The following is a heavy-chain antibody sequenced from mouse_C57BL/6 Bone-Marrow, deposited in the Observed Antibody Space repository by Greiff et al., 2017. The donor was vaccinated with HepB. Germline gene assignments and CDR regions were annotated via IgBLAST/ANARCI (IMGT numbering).Heavy chain of an antibody. Sequence: QVQLQQSGAELAKPGASVKLSCKASGYTFTSYWMHWVKQRPGQGLEWIGYINPSSGYTKYNQKFKDKATLTADKSSSPAYMQLSSLTYEDSAVYYCALYGNYVSYAMDYWGQGTSVTVSS. CDR3: ALYGNYVSYAMDY. D-gene: IGHD2-1*01. CDR2: INPSSGYT. V-gene: IGHV1-7*01. CDR1: GYTFTSYW. J-gene: IGHJ4*01.